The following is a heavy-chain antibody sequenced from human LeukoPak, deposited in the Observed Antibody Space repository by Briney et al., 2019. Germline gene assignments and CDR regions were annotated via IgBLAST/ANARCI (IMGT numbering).Heavy chain of an antibody. D-gene: IGHD6-19*01. V-gene: IGHV3-48*03. CDR3: ARDRTAGWAHDAFDI. CDR2: ISSSGSTI. J-gene: IGHJ3*02. CDR1: GFTFSSYE. Sequence: PGGSLRLSCAASGFTFSSYEMNWVRQAPGKGLDWVSYISSSGSTIYYADSVKGRFTISRDNAKNSLYLQMNSLRAEDTAVYYCARDRTAGWAHDAFDIWGQGTMVTVSS.